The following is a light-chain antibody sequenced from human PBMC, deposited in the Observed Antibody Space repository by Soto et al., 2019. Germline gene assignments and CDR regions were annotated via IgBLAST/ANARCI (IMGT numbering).Light chain of an antibody. J-gene: IGKJ1*01. V-gene: IGKV1-9*01. CDR2: DAS. CDR3: QQYNSYWT. CDR1: QALSNY. Sequence: DIQLTQSPSFLSASVGDTVTITCRASQALSNYLAWYQQKPGKAPKLLIYDASSLESGVPSRFSGSGSGTEFTLTISSLQPDDFATYYCQQYNSYWTFGQGTKVDIK.